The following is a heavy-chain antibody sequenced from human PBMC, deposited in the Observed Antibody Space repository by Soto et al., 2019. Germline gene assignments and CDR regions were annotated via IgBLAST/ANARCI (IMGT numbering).Heavy chain of an antibody. CDR1: GGSISSSNW. CDR3: ATLPPRVVASLLPIPT. J-gene: IGHJ5*02. Sequence: VQLRQSGPGLVKPSGTLSLTCAVSGGSISSSNWWTWVRQAPGKGLEWIGEIYHSGNTYYNPSLKGRVTITVGKSNNQFSLKLNSVTAADTAGYYCATLPPRVVASLLPIPTWGQGTLVTVSS. CDR2: IYHSGNT. V-gene: IGHV4-4*02. D-gene: IGHD1-26*01.